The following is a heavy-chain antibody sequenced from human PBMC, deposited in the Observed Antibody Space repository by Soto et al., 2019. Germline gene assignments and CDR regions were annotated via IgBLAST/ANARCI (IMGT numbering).Heavy chain of an antibody. CDR3: AKSLQWLASYFDY. CDR1: GFTFSSYG. Sequence: QVQLVESGGGVVQPGRSLRLSCAASGFTFSSYGMHWVRQAPGKRLEWVAVISYDGSNKYYADSVKGRFTISRDNSKNTLYLQMNSLRAEDTAVYYCAKSLQWLASYFDYWGQGTLVTVSS. V-gene: IGHV3-30*18. CDR2: ISYDGSNK. D-gene: IGHD6-19*01. J-gene: IGHJ4*02.